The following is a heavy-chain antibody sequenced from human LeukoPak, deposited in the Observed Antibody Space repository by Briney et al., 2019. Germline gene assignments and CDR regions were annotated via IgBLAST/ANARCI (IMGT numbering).Heavy chain of an antibody. CDR1: GFTFSSYS. D-gene: IGHD3-10*01. J-gene: IGHJ4*02. V-gene: IGHV3-48*02. Sequence: PGGSLRLSCAASGFTFSSYSMNWVRRAPGKGLEWVSYITSSSNTMYYTDSVKGRFTISRDNAKNSLYLQMNSLRDEDTAVYYCATTYAGSGSYSFDYWGQGTLVTVSS. CDR3: ATTYAGSGSYSFDY. CDR2: ITSSSNTM.